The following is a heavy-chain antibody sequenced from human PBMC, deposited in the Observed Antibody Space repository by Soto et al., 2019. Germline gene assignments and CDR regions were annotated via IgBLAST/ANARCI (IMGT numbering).Heavy chain of an antibody. CDR3: ARGNVANWFGP. Sequence: GESLKISCEASVYSFTGYWIVWVRQMPGKGLEWMGIVYPSDSRTKYSPSFQGQVTISADTSTSTTYLQWTSLKASDTAMCYCARGNVANWFGPWGQGTLVTVSS. CDR2: VYPSDSRT. V-gene: IGHV5-51*01. CDR1: VYSFTGYW. J-gene: IGHJ5*02.